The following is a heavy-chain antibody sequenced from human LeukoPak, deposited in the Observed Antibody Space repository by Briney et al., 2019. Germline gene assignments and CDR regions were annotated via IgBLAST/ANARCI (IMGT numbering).Heavy chain of an antibody. CDR3: ARGHCSGSSCYHYGMDV. CDR1: GDSISSGGYS. J-gene: IGHJ6*02. V-gene: IGHV4-30-2*01. D-gene: IGHD2-15*01. Sequence: SETLSLTCAVSGDSISSGGYSWSWIRQPPGKGLECIGYIYHSGSTSYNQSLRSRVTISQDTSKKPLSLKLTSVTAADSAVYYCARGHCSGSSCYHYGMDVWGQGTTVTVSS. CDR2: IYHSGST.